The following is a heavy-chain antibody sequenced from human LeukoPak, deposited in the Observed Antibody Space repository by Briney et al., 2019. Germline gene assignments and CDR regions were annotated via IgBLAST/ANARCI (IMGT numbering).Heavy chain of an antibody. CDR2: INPNSGGT. Sequence: ASVKVSCKASGYTFTDYYIHWVRQAPGQGLEWMGWINPNSGGTNYAQKFQGRVTMTRDTSINTAYMDLNRLKSDDTAVYYCARDRVSHVRGILRGVFDYWGQGPLITVSS. V-gene: IGHV1-2*02. J-gene: IGHJ4*02. CDR1: GYTFTDYY. CDR3: ARDRVSHVRGILRGVFDY. D-gene: IGHD3-10*01.